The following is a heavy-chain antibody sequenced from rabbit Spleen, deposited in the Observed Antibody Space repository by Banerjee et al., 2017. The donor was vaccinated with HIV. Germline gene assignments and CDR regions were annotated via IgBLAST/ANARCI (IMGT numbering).Heavy chain of an antibody. D-gene: IGHD1-1*01. CDR2: VYAGSSGTT. V-gene: IGHV1S40*01. J-gene: IGHJ4*01. CDR3: ARDLDGVIGWNFGW. Sequence: QSLEESGGDLVKPGASLTLTCTASGVSFSSDYYMCWVRQAPGKGLEWIACVYAGSSGTTYYASWVKGRFTVSKTSSTTVTLQMTSLTAADTATYFCARDLDGVIGWNFGWWGQGTLVTVS. CDR1: GVSFSSDYY.